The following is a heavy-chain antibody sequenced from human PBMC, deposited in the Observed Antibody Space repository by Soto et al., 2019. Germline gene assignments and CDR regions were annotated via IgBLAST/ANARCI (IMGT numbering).Heavy chain of an antibody. V-gene: IGHV2-5*02. Sequence: QITLKESGPTLVKPTQTLTLTCTFSGFSLSSTRMAVGWIRQPPGKAPEWLALIYWDDDKRYSPFLKSRLTLTKDTSKNQVVLTMSNMDPVDTARYYCAHIVVAGLGYYFDHWGQGTLVTVSS. CDR3: AHIVVAGLGYYFDH. J-gene: IGHJ4*02. CDR2: IYWDDDK. D-gene: IGHD6-19*01. CDR1: GFSLSSTRMA.